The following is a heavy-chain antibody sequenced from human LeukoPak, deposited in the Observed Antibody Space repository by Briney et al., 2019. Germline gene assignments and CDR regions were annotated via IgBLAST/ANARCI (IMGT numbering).Heavy chain of an antibody. V-gene: IGHV3-21*01. CDR1: GFTFSSYS. D-gene: IGHD6-13*01. J-gene: IGHJ6*03. CDR2: ISSSSYI. CDR3: ARVRLYSSSSSYYMDV. Sequence: GGSLRLSCAASGFTFSSYSMNWVRQAPGRGLEWVSSISSSSYIYYADSVKGRFTVSRDNAKNSLYLQMNSLRAEDTAVYYCARVRLYSSSSSYYMDVWGKGTTVTVSS.